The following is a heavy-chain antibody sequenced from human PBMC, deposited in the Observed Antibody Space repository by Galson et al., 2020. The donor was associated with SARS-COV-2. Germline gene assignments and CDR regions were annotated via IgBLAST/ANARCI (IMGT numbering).Heavy chain of an antibody. CDR2: IYYSGNT. J-gene: IGHJ3*02. V-gene: IGHV4-39*07. CDR1: GGSISSTSNY. Sequence: SETLSLTCSVFGGSISSTSNYWGWIGQPPGKGLEWIGSIYYSGNTYYNPSLKSRVTISVDTSNNQCSLKFTSVTAADAAMYYCARHQYTGSWGYAFDIWGRGTLVSVSS. CDR3: ARHQYTGSWGYAFDI. D-gene: IGHD6-13*01.